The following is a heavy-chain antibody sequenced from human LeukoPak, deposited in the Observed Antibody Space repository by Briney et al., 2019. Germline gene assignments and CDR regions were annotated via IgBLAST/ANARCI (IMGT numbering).Heavy chain of an antibody. D-gene: IGHD3-16*01. V-gene: IGHV3-48*04. Sequence: PGGSLRLSCAASGFTFSSYTMNWVRQPPGKGLEWVSNIGTSSTTIYYADSVKGRFTISRDNAKNSLYLQMNSLRAEDTAVYYCARGGPFGAYWGQGILVTVSS. CDR1: GFTFSSYT. CDR3: ARGGPFGAY. J-gene: IGHJ4*02. CDR2: IGTSSTTI.